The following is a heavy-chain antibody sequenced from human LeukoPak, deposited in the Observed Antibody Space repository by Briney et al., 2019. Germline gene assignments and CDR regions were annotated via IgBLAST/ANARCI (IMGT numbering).Heavy chain of an antibody. D-gene: IGHD2-21*01. V-gene: IGHV4-34*11. CDR2: IYYSGSA. CDR3: ARGVGISDY. Sequence: PSETLSLTCAVQRGSLSGSFWTWIRQPPGKGPEWIGSIYYSGSAYYNPSLKSRATISVDTSKNQFSLKLSSVTAADTAVYYCARGVGISDYWGQGTLVTVSS. J-gene: IGHJ4*02. CDR1: RGSLSGSF.